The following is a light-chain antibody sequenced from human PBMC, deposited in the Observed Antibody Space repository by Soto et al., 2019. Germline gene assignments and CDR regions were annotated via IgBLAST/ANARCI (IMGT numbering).Light chain of an antibody. Sequence: ESVLIQSPATLSLSPGERSTLSCMAIQSVSSYLAWYQQKPCQAPRLLIYGASNRAPGIPDRFSGSGSGTDFTLTISGLQYEDFAVYYCQQYTNWHPNTFGQGTRLEIK. V-gene: IGKV3D-11*02. CDR1: QSVSSY. J-gene: IGKJ5*01. CDR3: QQYTNWHPNT. CDR2: GAS.